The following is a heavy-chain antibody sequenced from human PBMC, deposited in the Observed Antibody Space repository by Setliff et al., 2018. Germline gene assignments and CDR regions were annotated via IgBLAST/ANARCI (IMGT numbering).Heavy chain of an antibody. Sequence: GASVKVSCKASGGTFSSYAISWVRQAPGQGLEWMGGIIPMFGTANYAQKFQGRVTITADESTSTAYMELSSLRSEDTAVYYCARALGATITHFDYWGQGTLVTVSS. D-gene: IGHD1-26*01. CDR3: ARALGATITHFDY. CDR1: GGTFSSYA. V-gene: IGHV1-69*13. J-gene: IGHJ4*02. CDR2: IIPMFGTA.